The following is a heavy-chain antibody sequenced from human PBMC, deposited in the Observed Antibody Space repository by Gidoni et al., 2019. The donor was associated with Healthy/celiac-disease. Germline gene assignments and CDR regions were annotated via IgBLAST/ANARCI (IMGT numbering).Heavy chain of an antibody. CDR3: ARYDFWTRGFDP. Sequence: QVQLQESGPGLVTPSETLSLTCTVSGGSISSYYWSWIRQPPGKGLEWIGYIYYSGSTNYNPSLKSRVTISVDTSKNQFSLKLSSVTAADTAVYYCARYDFWTRGFDPWGQGTLVTVSS. V-gene: IGHV4-59*01. D-gene: IGHD3-3*01. CDR2: IYYSGST. J-gene: IGHJ5*02. CDR1: GGSISSYY.